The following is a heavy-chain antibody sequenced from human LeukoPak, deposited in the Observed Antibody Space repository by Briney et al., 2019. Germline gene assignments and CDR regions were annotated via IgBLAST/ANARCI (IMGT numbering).Heavy chain of an antibody. CDR2: INPTGGST. V-gene: IGHV1-46*01. D-gene: IGHD6-6*01. CDR3: ARTAARRFDY. Sequence: TSVKVSCKASGYTFPSYFMHWVRQAPGQGLEWMGIINPTGGSTTYAQKFQGRVTMTRDASTSTVYMELSSLRSDDTAVYYCARTAARRFDYWGQGTLVTVSS. CDR1: GYTFPSYF. J-gene: IGHJ4*02.